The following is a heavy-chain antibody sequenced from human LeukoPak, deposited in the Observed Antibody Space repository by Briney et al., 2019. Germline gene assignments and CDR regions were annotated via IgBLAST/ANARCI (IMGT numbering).Heavy chain of an antibody. Sequence: AETLSLTCTVSGGSISSSIYYWGWIRQPPGKGLEWIGSIYYSGSTYYNPSLKSRVTISVDTSKNQFSLKLSSVTAADTAVYYCARGSSRGWHAYYYYGKDVWGQGTTVTVSS. V-gene: IGHV4-39*01. J-gene: IGHJ6*02. CDR1: GGSISSSIYY. CDR2: IYYSGST. CDR3: ARGSSRGWHAYYYYGKDV. D-gene: IGHD6-19*01.